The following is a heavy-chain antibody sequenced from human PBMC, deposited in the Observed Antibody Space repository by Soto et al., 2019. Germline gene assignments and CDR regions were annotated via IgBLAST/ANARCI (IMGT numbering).Heavy chain of an antibody. CDR2: INAGNGNT. CDR1: GYTFTSYD. Sequence: ASVKVSCKASGYTFTSYDINWVRQAPGQRLEWMGWINAGNGNTKYSQKFQGRVTITRDTSASTAYMELSSLRSEDTAVYYCARTSGYYFYDYWGQGTLVTVSS. D-gene: IGHD3-3*01. CDR3: ARTSGYYFYDY. V-gene: IGHV1-3*01. J-gene: IGHJ4*02.